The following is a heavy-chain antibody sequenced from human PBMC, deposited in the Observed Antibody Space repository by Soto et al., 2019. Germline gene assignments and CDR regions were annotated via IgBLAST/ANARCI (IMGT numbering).Heavy chain of an antibody. D-gene: IGHD6-6*01. V-gene: IGHV2-5*02. CDR1: GFSLTTNGVG. Sequence: SGPTLVNPTQTLTLTCIFSGFSLTTNGVGVGWIRQSPGKSLEWLALIYWDDDKRYSASLKSRLTITKDTSKNQVVLTMTNMEPVDTGTYYCAHRRARTAGRDDAYDIWGQGTMVTVS. CDR3: AHRRARTAGRDDAYDI. J-gene: IGHJ3*02. CDR2: IYWDDDK.